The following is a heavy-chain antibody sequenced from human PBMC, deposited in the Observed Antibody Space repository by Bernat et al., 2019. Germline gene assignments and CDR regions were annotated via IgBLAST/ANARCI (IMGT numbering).Heavy chain of an antibody. Sequence: QVQLQESGPGLVKASQTLSLICSVSGGSSSSGGYYWSWIRQHPGKGLEWIGYIHYRGDTNYNPSLKSRVTISVDTSETHFSLKLSSVTPSDTAVYHCARNVRPHRGYLYFELWGRGTLVSVSS. CDR1: GGSSSSGGYY. V-gene: IGHV4-31*03. J-gene: IGHJ2*01. CDR3: ARNVRPHRGYLYFEL. CDR2: IHYRGDT. D-gene: IGHD3-10*01.